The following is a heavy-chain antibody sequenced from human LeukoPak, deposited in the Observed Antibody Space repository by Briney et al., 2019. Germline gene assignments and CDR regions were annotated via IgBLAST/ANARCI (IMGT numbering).Heavy chain of an antibody. CDR2: IYPNSGGT. CDR1: GYTFTGYY. Sequence: GASVKVSCKASGYTFTGYYMHWVRQAPGQGLEWMGWIYPNSGGTKYAQKFQGRGTMTRDTSISTAYLELSRLRSDDTAVYYCARGRGHYESSDYYYEGDAFDIWGQGTMVTVSS. D-gene: IGHD3-22*01. J-gene: IGHJ3*02. V-gene: IGHV1-2*02. CDR3: ARGRGHYESSDYYYEGDAFDI.